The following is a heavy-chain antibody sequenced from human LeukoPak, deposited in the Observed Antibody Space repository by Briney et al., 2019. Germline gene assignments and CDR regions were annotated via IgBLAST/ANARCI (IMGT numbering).Heavy chain of an antibody. CDR3: ARERYCSGGSCYFNWFDP. J-gene: IGHJ5*02. CDR2: ISAYNGNT. D-gene: IGHD2-15*01. Sequence: GASVKVSCKASGYTFTSYGISWVRQAPGQGLEWMGWISAYNGNTNYAQKLQGRVTMTTDTSTSTAYMELRSLRSDDTAVYYCARERYCSGGSCYFNWFDPWGQGTLVTVSS. V-gene: IGHV1-18*01. CDR1: GYTFTSYG.